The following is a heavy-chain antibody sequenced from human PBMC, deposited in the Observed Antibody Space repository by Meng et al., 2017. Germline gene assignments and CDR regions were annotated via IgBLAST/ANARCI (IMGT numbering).Heavy chain of an antibody. J-gene: IGHJ6*02. Sequence: SCAASGFTFSSYAMHWVRQAPGKGLEWVAVISYDGSNKYYADSVKGRFTISRDNSKNTLYLQMNSLRAEDTAVYYCARDRRGGPYCSGGSCYSAPQFYYYYGMDVWGQGTTVTVSS. D-gene: IGHD2-15*01. CDR3: ARDRRGGPYCSGGSCYSAPQFYYYYGMDV. CDR1: GFTFSSYA. V-gene: IGHV3-30*04. CDR2: ISYDGSNK.